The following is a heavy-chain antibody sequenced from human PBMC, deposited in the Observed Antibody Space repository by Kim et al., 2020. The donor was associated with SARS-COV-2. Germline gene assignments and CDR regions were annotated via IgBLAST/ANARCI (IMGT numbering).Heavy chain of an antibody. CDR1: GFTFSSYG. J-gene: IGHJ4*02. CDR3: AKGVGATTH. D-gene: IGHD1-26*01. V-gene: IGHV3-30*18. Sequence: GGSLRLSCAASGFTFSSYGMHWVRQAPGKGLEWVAVISYDGSNKYYADSVKGRFTISRDNSKNTLYLQMNSLRAEDTAVYYCAKGVGATTHWGQGTLVTV. CDR2: ISYDGSNK.